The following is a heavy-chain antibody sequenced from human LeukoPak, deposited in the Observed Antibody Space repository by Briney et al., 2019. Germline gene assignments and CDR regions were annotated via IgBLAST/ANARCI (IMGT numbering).Heavy chain of an antibody. V-gene: IGHV3-30*02. D-gene: IGHD5-24*01. CDR3: AKDYVEMATIRAPDY. CDR1: GFTFSSYG. Sequence: PGGSLRLSCAASGFTFSSYGMHWVRQAPGKGLEWVAFIRYDGSNKYYADSVKGRFTISRDNSKNTLYLQMNSLRDEDTAVYYCAKDYVEMATIRAPDYWGQGTLVTVSS. J-gene: IGHJ4*02. CDR2: IRYDGSNK.